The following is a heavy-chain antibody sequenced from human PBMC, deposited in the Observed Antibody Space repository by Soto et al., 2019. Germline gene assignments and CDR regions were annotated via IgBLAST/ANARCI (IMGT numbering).Heavy chain of an antibody. CDR3: ARDSRRYSSGWYGYYYYGMDV. Sequence: AGGSLRLSCAASGFTFSSYSMNWVRQAPGKGLEWVSSISSSSSYIYYADSVKGRFTISRDNAKNSLYLQMNSLRAEDTAVYYCARDSRRYSSGWYGYYYYGMDVWGQGTTVTVSS. CDR1: GFTFSSYS. J-gene: IGHJ6*02. CDR2: ISSSSSYI. D-gene: IGHD6-19*01. V-gene: IGHV3-21*01.